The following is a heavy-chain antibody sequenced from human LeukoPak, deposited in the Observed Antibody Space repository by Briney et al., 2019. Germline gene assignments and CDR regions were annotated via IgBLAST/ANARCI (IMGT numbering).Heavy chain of an antibody. Sequence: PGGSLRLSCAASGFTFSSYEMNWVRQAPGKGLEWVSYISSSGSTIDYADSVKGRFTISRDNAKNSLYLQMNSLRGEDTAVYYCARESEHSVSQVDFDLWGQGTMVTVSS. CDR2: ISSSGSTI. D-gene: IGHD2-15*01. J-gene: IGHJ3*01. CDR1: GFTFSSYE. CDR3: ARESEHSVSQVDFDL. V-gene: IGHV3-48*03.